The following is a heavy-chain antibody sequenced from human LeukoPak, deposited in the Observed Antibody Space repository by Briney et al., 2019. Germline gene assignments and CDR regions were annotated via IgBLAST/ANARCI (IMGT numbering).Heavy chain of an antibody. Sequence: GASVKISCKASGGTFSSYAISWVRQAPGQGLEWMGGIIPIFGTANYAQKFQGRVTITADESTSTAYMELSSLRFEDTAVYYCARAELSPSLPNYYYYMDVWGKGTTVTISS. CDR2: IIPIFGTA. D-gene: IGHD1-14*01. CDR3: ARAELSPSLPNYYYYMDV. CDR1: GGTFSSYA. J-gene: IGHJ6*03. V-gene: IGHV1-69*13.